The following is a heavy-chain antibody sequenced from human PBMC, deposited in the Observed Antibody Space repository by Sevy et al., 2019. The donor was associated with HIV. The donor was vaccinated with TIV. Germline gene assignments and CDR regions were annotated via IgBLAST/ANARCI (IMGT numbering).Heavy chain of an antibody. D-gene: IGHD2-8*01. V-gene: IGHV3-23*01. CDR3: AEGDTTMLTDLDY. CDR2: VTRDGAT. Sequence: GGSLRLSCVASGLTFTTTGMSWVRQAPGKGLEWVAGVTRDGATYYADSVRDRFTVSRDNSKKKLYLQLNSLRADEAAVFYCAEGDTTMLTDLDYWGQGTLVTVSS. J-gene: IGHJ4*02. CDR1: GLTFTTTG.